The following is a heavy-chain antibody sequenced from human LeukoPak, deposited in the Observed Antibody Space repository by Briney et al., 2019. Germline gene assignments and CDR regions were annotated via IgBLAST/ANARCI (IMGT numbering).Heavy chain of an antibody. CDR2: ISWNSGSI. V-gene: IGHV3-9*01. J-gene: IGHJ4*02. Sequence: PGRSLRLSCAAPGFTFDDYAMHWVRQAPGKGLEWVSGISWNSGSIGYADSVKGRFTISRDNAKNSLYLQMNSLRAEDTALYYCAKDLVLSGYDLTFDYWGQGTLVTVSS. CDR1: GFTFDDYA. CDR3: AKDLVLSGYDLTFDY. D-gene: IGHD5-12*01.